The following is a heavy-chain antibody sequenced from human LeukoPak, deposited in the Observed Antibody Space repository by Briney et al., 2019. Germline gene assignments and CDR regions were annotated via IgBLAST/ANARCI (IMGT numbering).Heavy chain of an antibody. Sequence: SETLSLTCTVSGGSISSSSYYWGWIRQPPGKGLEWIGSIYYSGSTYYNPSLKSRVTISVDTSKNQFSLKLSSVTAADTAVYYCARDGVFRLRLGESPVGYFQHWGQGTLVTVSS. CDR1: GGSISSSSYY. D-gene: IGHD3-16*01. CDR2: IYYSGST. J-gene: IGHJ1*01. V-gene: IGHV4-39*07. CDR3: ARDGVFRLRLGESPVGYFQH.